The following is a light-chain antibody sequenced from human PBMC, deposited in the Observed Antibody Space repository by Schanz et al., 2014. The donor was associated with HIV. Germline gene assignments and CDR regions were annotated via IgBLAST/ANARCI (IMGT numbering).Light chain of an antibody. CDR1: QSVSSSY. J-gene: IGKJ2*01. V-gene: IGKV3-20*01. CDR3: QQYGSSPYT. Sequence: EIVLTQSPGTLSLSPGERATLSCRASQSVSSSYSAWYQQKPGQAPRLLIYGASSRATGIPDRFSGSGSGTDFTLTISRLESEDFAVYYCQQYGSSPYTFGQGTKLEIK. CDR2: GAS.